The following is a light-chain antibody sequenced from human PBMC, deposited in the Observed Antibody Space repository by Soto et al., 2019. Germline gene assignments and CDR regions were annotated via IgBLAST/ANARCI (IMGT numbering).Light chain of an antibody. Sequence: DIQMTQSPSTLSASVGDRVTITCRASERISSWLAWYQQKPGKAPKLLIYKASRLEGGVPSRFRGSGSGTEFTLTISSLQPDDLATYYCQQYNSYSPWTFGQGTKVEIK. V-gene: IGKV1-5*03. CDR1: ERISSW. J-gene: IGKJ1*01. CDR2: KAS. CDR3: QQYNSYSPWT.